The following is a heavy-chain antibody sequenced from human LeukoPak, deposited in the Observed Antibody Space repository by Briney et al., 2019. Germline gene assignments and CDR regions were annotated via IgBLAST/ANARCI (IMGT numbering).Heavy chain of an antibody. V-gene: IGHV5-51*01. J-gene: IGHJ4*02. CDR3: ARWGSSWDYYFDY. D-gene: IGHD6-13*01. Sequence: GESLKISCKGSGYNFSNYWIGWVRQMPGKGLEWMGIIYPGDSDTRYSPSFQGQVTISADKSISTAYLQWSSLKASDTAMYYCARWGSSWDYYFDYWGQGTLVTVSS. CDR1: GYNFSNYW. CDR2: IYPGDSDT.